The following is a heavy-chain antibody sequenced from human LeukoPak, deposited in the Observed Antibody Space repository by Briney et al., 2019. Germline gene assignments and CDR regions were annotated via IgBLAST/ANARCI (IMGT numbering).Heavy chain of an antibody. J-gene: IGHJ5*02. CDR2: IKHDGSDQ. Sequence: GGSLRLSCAASGFTFSNYWLTWVRQALGKGLEWVANIKHDGSDQYYLDSVKGRFTISRDNAKNSLYLQMNSLRAEDTAVYYCARGIATGIDFFDPWGQGTLVTVSS. D-gene: IGHD6-13*01. CDR1: GFTFSNYW. V-gene: IGHV3-7*01. CDR3: ARGIATGIDFFDP.